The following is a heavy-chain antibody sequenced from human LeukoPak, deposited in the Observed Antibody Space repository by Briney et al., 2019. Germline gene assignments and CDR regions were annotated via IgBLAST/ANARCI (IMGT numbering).Heavy chain of an antibody. D-gene: IGHD3-10*01. J-gene: IGHJ4*02. Sequence: PGGSLRLSCAASGFTFSTYWMHWVRQAPGKGLVWVSRIDSDGSTTSYADSVQGRFSISRDNAKNTLYLQMNSLRADDTAVYFCARDSGRGVTTSINYWGQGTLSPSPQ. CDR1: GFTFSTYW. V-gene: IGHV3-74*01. CDR2: IDSDGSTT. CDR3: ARDSGRGVTTSINY.